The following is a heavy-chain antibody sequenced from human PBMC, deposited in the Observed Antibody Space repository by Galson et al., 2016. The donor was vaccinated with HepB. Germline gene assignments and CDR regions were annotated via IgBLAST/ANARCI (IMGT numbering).Heavy chain of an antibody. D-gene: IGHD6-13*01. V-gene: IGHV4-4*07. CDR2: IRTSGRL. J-gene: IGHJ4*02. Sequence: SETLSLTCTVSGDSISSQYWMWIRQPAGRGPEWIGRIRTSGRLNYHPSLKSRVSMSIDTSKNQVSLRLTSVTAADTAVYYCARQYEYRSTWYYFDSWGQGTLVTVSS. CDR1: GDSISSQY. CDR3: ARQYEYRSTWYYFDS.